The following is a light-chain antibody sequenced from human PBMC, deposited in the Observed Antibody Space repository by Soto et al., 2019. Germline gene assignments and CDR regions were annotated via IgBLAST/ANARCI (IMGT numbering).Light chain of an antibody. CDR2: EVS. Sequence: QSALTQPPSASGFPGQSVTISCTGTSSDIGGYNSVSWYQQHPGKAPKLMISEVSKRPSGVPDRFSGSKSGNTASLTVSGLQAEDEADYYCSSYAGSNNWVFGGGTKLTVL. CDR3: SSYAGSNNWV. CDR1: SSDIGGYNS. J-gene: IGLJ3*02. V-gene: IGLV2-8*01.